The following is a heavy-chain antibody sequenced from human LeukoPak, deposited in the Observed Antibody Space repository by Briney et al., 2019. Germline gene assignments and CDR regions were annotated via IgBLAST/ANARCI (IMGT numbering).Heavy chain of an antibody. CDR2: INPSGGST. V-gene: IGHV1-46*01. CDR1: GYTFTTYY. Sequence: ASVTVSFMASGYTFTTYYMHWVRHAPGQGLAWMGLINPSGGSTSYAQEFQGRVTITRDTSTSLVYMELSSPKTAETAVYYGGSESGSELGDPYYYYGNDVWGHVTTVT. D-gene: IGHD7-27*01. J-gene: IGHJ6*01. CDR3: GSESGSELGDPYYYYGNDV.